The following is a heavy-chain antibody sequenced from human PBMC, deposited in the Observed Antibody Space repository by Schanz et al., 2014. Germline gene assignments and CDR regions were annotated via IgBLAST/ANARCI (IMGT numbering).Heavy chain of an antibody. D-gene: IGHD6-13*01. CDR2: ISTGRYL. J-gene: IGHJ4*02. Sequence: EVQLVESGGGLVKPGGSLRLSCAASGFTFSSYSLAWVRQAPGKGLEWVSFISTGRYLYYADSVKGRFTISRDNAKNTLYLQMNSLRAEDTAVFYCVKIGYTHWSLDDWGQGILVTVSS. CDR1: GFTFSSYS. CDR3: VKIGYTHWSLDD. V-gene: IGHV3-21*02.